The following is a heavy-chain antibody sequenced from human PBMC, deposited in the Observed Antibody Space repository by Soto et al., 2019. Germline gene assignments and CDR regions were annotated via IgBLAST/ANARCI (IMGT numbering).Heavy chain of an antibody. D-gene: IGHD6-19*01. Sequence: QVQLVQSGAEVKKPGASVKLSCKASGYTFTRYGISWVRQAPGQGLEWMGWISAYTGNTNYAQKLQGRVTMTTDTATSTAYMELRSLRSDVTATYFCSRERHNSCWYSAGINWFDPWGQGTLVTVSS. J-gene: IGHJ5*02. V-gene: IGHV1-18*04. CDR3: SRERHNSCWYSAGINWFDP. CDR2: ISAYTGNT. CDR1: GYTFTRYG.